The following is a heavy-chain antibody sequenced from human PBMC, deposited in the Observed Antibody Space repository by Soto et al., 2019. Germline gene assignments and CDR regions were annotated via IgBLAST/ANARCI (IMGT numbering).Heavy chain of an antibody. D-gene: IGHD1-7*01. Sequence: SETLSLTCTVSGGSISSSSYYWGWIRQPPGKGLEWIGSIYYSGSTYYNPSLKSRVTISVDTSKNQFSLKLSSVTAADTAVYYCARYSGTIYYYMDVWGKGTTVTVSS. CDR1: GGSISSSSYY. V-gene: IGHV4-39*01. J-gene: IGHJ6*03. CDR3: ARYSGTIYYYMDV. CDR2: IYYSGST.